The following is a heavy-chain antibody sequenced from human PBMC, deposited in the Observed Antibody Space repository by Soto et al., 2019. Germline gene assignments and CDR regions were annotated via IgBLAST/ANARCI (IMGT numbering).Heavy chain of an antibody. CDR2: IYYSGST. J-gene: IGHJ5*02. Sequence: SETLSLTCTVSGGSVSSGSYYWSWIRQPPGKGLEWIGYIYYSGSTNYNPSLKSRVTISVDTSKNQFSLKLSSVTAADTAVYYCARDRRWLHGDWFDPWGQGTLVTVSS. CDR1: GGSVSSGSYY. V-gene: IGHV4-61*01. CDR3: ARDRRWLHGDWFDP. D-gene: IGHD5-12*01.